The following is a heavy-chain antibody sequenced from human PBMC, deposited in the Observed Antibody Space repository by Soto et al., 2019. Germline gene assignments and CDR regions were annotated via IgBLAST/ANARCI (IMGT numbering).Heavy chain of an antibody. CDR2: IKQDGSEK. Sequence: GGSLRLSCAASGFTFSSYWMSWVRQAPGKGLEWVANIKQDGSEKYYVDSVKGRFTISRDNAKKSLYQQMNSLRAEDTAVFYCERVEGGRWYGGAYHYSGRDFWGQGPTVTVSS. CDR1: GFTFSSYW. CDR3: ERVEGGRWYGGAYHYSGRDF. J-gene: IGHJ6*02. D-gene: IGHD6-13*01. V-gene: IGHV3-7*01.